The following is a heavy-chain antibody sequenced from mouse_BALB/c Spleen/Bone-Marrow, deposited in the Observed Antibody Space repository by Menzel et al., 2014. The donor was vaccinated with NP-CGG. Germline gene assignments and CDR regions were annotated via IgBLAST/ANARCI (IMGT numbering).Heavy chain of an antibody. CDR1: GFNIKDTY. J-gene: IGHJ3*01. CDR3: AYYRYDEGGFAF. Sequence: EVQLQQSGAELVKPGASVKLSCTASGFNIKDTYMHWVKQRPEQGLEWIGRIDPANGNTKYDPKFQGKATITADTSSNTAYLQLSSLTSEDTAVYYCAYYRYDEGGFAFWGQGTLGTVSA. CDR2: IDPANGNT. V-gene: IGHV14-3*02. D-gene: IGHD2-14*01.